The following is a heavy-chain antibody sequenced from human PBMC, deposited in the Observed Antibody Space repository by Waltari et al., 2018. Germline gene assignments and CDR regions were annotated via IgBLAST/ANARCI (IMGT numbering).Heavy chain of an antibody. V-gene: IGHV3-30-3*01. CDR3: ARDRGYSNLPYYYYYYGMDV. CDR2: ISYDGSNK. D-gene: IGHD4-4*01. CDR1: SSYA. Sequence: SSYAMHWVRQAPGKGLEWVAVISYDGSNKYYADSVKGRFTISRDNSKNTLYLQMNSLRAEDTAVYYCARDRGYSNLPYYYYYYGMDVWGQGTTVTVSS. J-gene: IGHJ6*02.